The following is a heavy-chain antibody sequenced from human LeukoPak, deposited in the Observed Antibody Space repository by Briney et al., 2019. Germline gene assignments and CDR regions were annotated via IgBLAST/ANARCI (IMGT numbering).Heavy chain of an antibody. CDR2: IRYDGSNK. D-gene: IGHD1-1*01. J-gene: IGHJ4*02. CDR1: GFTFSSYG. CDR3: AKVLMAYNRNDVPDY. V-gene: IGHV3-30*02. Sequence: GGSLRLSCAASGFTFSSYGMHWVRQAPGKGLEWVAFIRYDGSNKYYADSVKGRFTISRDNSKNTLYLQMNSLRAEDTAVYYCAKVLMAYNRNDVPDYWGQGTLVTVSS.